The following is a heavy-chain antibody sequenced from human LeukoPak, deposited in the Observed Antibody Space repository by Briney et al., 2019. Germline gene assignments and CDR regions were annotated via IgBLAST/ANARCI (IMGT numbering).Heavy chain of an antibody. J-gene: IGHJ4*02. CDR1: GGSISSYY. V-gene: IGHV4-59*08. CDR2: IYYSGST. CDR3: RGDYYYGSGSYYSPTFDY. Sequence: PSETLSLTCTVSGGSISSYYWSWIRQPPGKGLEWIGYIYYSGSTNYNPSLKSRVTISVDTSKNQFSLKLSSVTAADTAVYCARGDYYYGSGSYYSPTFDYWGQGTLVTVSS. D-gene: IGHD3-10*01.